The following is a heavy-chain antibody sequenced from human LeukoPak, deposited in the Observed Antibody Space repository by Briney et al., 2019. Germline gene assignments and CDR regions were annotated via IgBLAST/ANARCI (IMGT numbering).Heavy chain of an antibody. D-gene: IGHD6-19*01. V-gene: IGHV3-21*01. CDR1: GFTFSSYS. J-gene: IGHJ4*02. Sequence: GGSLRLSCAASGFTFSSYSMNWVRQAPGKGLEWVSSISSSSSYIYYADSVKGRFTISRDNAKNSLYLQMNSLRAEDTAVYYCARDRIAVAGGYYFDYWGQGTLVTVSS. CDR3: ARDRIAVAGGYYFDY. CDR2: ISSSSSYI.